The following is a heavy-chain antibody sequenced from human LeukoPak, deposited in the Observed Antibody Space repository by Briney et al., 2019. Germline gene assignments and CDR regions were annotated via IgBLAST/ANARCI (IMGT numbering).Heavy chain of an antibody. CDR3: AREASLYCSGNDCYWAFDR. D-gene: IGHD2-2*01. CDR2: IKQDESKR. Sequence: GGSLRLSCVASGFTFSNYWMSWVRQAPGKGLEWVAKIKQDESKRYYVDSVKGRFTISRDNAKNSLHLQINSLRAEDTAVYYCAREASLYCSGNDCYWAFDRWGQGTLVTVSS. V-gene: IGHV3-7*01. J-gene: IGHJ5*02. CDR1: GFTFSNYW.